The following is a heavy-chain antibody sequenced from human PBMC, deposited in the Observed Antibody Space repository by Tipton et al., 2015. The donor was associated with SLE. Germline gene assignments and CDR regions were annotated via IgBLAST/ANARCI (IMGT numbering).Heavy chain of an antibody. CDR1: GFTFSSFA. CDR2: VIYTGHST. J-gene: IGHJ3*02. CDR3: AKDQTAASYAFDM. V-gene: IGHV3-23*03. D-gene: IGHD6-25*01. Sequence: SLRLSCSASGFTFSSFAMNWVRQAPGKGLQSVAVIYTGHSTYYADSVKGRVTISRDISKNTLFLQMNSLRPEDTAVYYCAKDQTAASYAFDMWGQGTMVTVSS.